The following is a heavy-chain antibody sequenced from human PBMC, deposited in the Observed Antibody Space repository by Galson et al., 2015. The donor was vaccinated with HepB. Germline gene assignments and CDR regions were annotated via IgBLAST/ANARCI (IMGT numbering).Heavy chain of an antibody. J-gene: IGHJ4*02. CDR2: ISYDGSNK. CDR1: GFTFSSYG. Sequence: SLRLSCAASGFTFSSYGMHWVRQAPGKGLEWVAVISYDGSNKYYADSVKGRFTISRDNSKNTLYLQMNSLRAEDTAVYYCAKETSDNYGSGSYPPHFDYWGQGTLVTVSS. D-gene: IGHD3-10*01. CDR3: AKETSDNYGSGSYPPHFDY. V-gene: IGHV3-30*18.